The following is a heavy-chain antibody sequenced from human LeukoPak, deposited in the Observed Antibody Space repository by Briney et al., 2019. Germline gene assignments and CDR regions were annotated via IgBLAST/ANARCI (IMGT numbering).Heavy chain of an antibody. Sequence: GGSLRLSCAASGFTFSSYSMNWVRQAPGKGLEWVSSISSSSSYIYYADSVKGRFTISRDNAKNSLYLQMNSLRAEDTAVYYCAREGTREFFDYXXQGXLXXVSS. J-gene: IGHJ4*02. V-gene: IGHV3-21*01. CDR2: ISSSSSYI. CDR3: AREGTREFFDY. CDR1: GFTFSSYS. D-gene: IGHD1-1*01.